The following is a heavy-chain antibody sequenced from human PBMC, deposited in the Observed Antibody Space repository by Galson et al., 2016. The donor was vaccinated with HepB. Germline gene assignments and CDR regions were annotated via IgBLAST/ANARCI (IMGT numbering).Heavy chain of an antibody. V-gene: IGHV5-10-1*01. Sequence: QSGAEVKEPGESLRISCQGSGYGLTDYWITWVRQVPGKGLQWMGRIDPDDSYTNYSPSFQGHVTISVDKSINTAYLQWSTLKASDTAIYYCARALEYGSRNYYYYYAIDVLGPGTTVIVSS. D-gene: IGHD4-17*01. CDR1: GYGLTDYW. CDR3: ARALEYGSRNYYYYYAIDV. J-gene: IGHJ6*02. CDR2: IDPDDSYT.